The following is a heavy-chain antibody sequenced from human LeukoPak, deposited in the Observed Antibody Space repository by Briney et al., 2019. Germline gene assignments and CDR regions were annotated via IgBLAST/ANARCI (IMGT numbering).Heavy chain of an antibody. Sequence: GGSLRLSCAASGFPFTSYAMSWVRQAPGKGLEWVSGISESGDSTYYPDSVKGRITVSRDNSKNTLYLQMNSLRAEDTAVYSCAKGLGGDYDSSGYYSVTFDYWGQGTLVTVSS. V-gene: IGHV3-23*01. CDR2: ISESGDST. CDR1: GFPFTSYA. J-gene: IGHJ4*02. D-gene: IGHD3-22*01. CDR3: AKGLGGDYDSSGYYSVTFDY.